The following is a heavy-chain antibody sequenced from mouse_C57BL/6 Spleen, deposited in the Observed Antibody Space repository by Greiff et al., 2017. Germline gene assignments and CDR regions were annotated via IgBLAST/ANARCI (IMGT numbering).Heavy chain of an antibody. V-gene: IGHV1-63*01. CDR3: AKGNWDWYFDV. J-gene: IGHJ1*03. Sequence: QVQLQQSGAELVRPGTSVKMSCKASGYTFTNYWIGWAKQRPGHGLEWIGDIYPGGGYTNYNEKFKGKATLTADKSSSTAYMQFSSLTSEDSAIYYCAKGNWDWYFDVGGTGTTVTVSS. CDR2: IYPGGGYT. D-gene: IGHD4-1*02. CDR1: GYTFTNYW.